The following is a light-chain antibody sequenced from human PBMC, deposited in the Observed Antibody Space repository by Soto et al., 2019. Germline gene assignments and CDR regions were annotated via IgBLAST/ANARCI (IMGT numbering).Light chain of an antibody. CDR2: AAS. Sequence: AIRMTQSPSSFSASTGDRVTITCRASQGISGYLAWYQQKPGKAPKLLIYAASTLASGVPSRFSGSGSGTDFTLTISCLQSEDFAPYYCQQYYSYPRTFGQGTXVKI. J-gene: IGKJ1*01. V-gene: IGKV1-8*01. CDR1: QGISGY. CDR3: QQYYSYPRT.